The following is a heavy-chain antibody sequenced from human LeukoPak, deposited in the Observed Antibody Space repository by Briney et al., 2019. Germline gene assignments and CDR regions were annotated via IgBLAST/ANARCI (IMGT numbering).Heavy chain of an antibody. D-gene: IGHD2-15*01. V-gene: IGHV4-59*11. CDR1: GGSISSHY. J-gene: IGHJ6*03. Sequence: SETLSLTCTVSGGSISSHYWTWIRQSPVKGLEWIGDISNSGNTSYNPSLKSRVTISIDTSKNQFSLKLSSVTAADTAVYYCGRDALVGYFSYYYMDVWGKGTTVTVSS. CDR3: GRDALVGYFSYYYMDV. CDR2: ISNSGNT.